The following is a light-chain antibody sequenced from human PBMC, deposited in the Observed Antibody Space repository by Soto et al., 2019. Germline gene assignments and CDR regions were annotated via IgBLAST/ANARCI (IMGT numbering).Light chain of an antibody. CDR1: SSDVGGYNY. V-gene: IGLV2-14*01. CDR2: DVS. Sequence: QSALTQPASVSGSPGQSITISCTGTSSDVGGYNYVSWYQQHPCKATKLMIYDVSNRPSGVSNRFSGSKSGNTASLTISGLQAEDEADYYCSSYTSSSTVFGTGTKVTVL. J-gene: IGLJ1*01. CDR3: SSYTSSSTV.